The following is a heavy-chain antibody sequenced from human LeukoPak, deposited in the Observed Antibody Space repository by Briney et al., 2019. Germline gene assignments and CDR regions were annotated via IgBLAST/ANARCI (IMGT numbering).Heavy chain of an antibody. CDR1: GYSISSGYY. Sequence: SETLSLTCTVSGYSISSGYYWGWIRQPPGKGLEWIGGIYHGGSTYYNPSLKSRVTISVDTSKNQFSLKLSSVTAADTAVYYCFLGYCSGGSCYWIQHWGQGTLVTVSS. CDR2: IYHGGST. D-gene: IGHD2-15*01. J-gene: IGHJ1*01. CDR3: FLGYCSGGSCYWIQH. V-gene: IGHV4-38-2*02.